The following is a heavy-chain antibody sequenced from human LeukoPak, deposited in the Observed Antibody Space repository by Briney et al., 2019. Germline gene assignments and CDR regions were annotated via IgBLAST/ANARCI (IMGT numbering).Heavy chain of an antibody. CDR2: IYTSGST. Sequence: PSETLSLTCTVSGGSISSYYWSWIRQPAGKGLEWIGRIYTSGSTNYNPSLKSRVTMSVDTSKNQFSLKLSSVTAADTAVYCCARDRNGSGPNPYYYYYYMDVWGKGTTVTISS. CDR1: GGSISSYY. V-gene: IGHV4-4*07. CDR3: ARDRNGSGPNPYYYYYYMDV. J-gene: IGHJ6*03. D-gene: IGHD3-10*01.